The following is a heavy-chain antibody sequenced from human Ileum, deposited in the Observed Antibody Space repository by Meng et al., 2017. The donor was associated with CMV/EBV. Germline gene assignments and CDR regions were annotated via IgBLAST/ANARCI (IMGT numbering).Heavy chain of an antibody. Sequence: YGGSFGGYYWSWIRQPPGKGLEWLGDINHSGSTNYNPSLKSRVTISVDTSKNQFSLKLSSVTAADTAVYYCARGLRFWSGYYTGWFDPWGQGTLVTVSS. D-gene: IGHD3-3*01. CDR1: GGSFGGYY. V-gene: IGHV4-34*01. CDR2: INHSGST. J-gene: IGHJ5*02. CDR3: ARGLRFWSGYYTGWFDP.